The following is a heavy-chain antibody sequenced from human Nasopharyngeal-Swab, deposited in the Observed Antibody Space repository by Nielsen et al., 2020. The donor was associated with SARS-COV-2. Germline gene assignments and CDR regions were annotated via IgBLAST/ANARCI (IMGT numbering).Heavy chain of an antibody. CDR2: IDPTDSDT. D-gene: IGHD5-24*01. Sequence: GESLKISCKGSGYSFTTSWIGWVRQMPGKGLEWMGIIDPTDSDTRYSPSFQGQVTISADKSNSTAYLQWSSLKASDTAMYYCARGADGYSSYFDFWGQGTLVTVSS. CDR1: GYSFTTSW. J-gene: IGHJ4*02. V-gene: IGHV5-51*01. CDR3: ARGADGYSSYFDF.